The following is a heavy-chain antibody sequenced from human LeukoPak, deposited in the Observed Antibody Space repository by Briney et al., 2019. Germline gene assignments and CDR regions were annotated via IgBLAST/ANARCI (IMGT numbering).Heavy chain of an antibody. CDR2: INPNSGGT. D-gene: IGHD6-13*01. Sequence: GASVKVSCKASGYTFTGYYMHWVRQAPGQGLEWMGWINPNSGGTNYAQKLQGRVTMTTDTSTSTAYMELRSLRSDDTAVYYCARNLGYSGGGPASGRDVGGKGPTVTISS. CDR1: GYTFTGYY. J-gene: IGHJ6*04. CDR3: ARNLGYSGGGPASGRDV. V-gene: IGHV1-2*02.